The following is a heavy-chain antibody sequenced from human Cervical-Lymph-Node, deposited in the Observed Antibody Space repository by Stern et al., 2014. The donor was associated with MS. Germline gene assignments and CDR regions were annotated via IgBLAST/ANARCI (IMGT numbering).Heavy chain of an antibody. V-gene: IGHV1-2*02. CDR2: INPNSGGT. Sequence: VQLVQSGAEARAPGASMKVSCKASGYSFTGYYLHWVRQAPGQGLEWLGWINPNSGGTNYAQNFQGRVTMTRDTSISTAYMDLRWLGSDDTAVYYCARGSATEYDLRGDCWGQGTLITVSS. D-gene: IGHD3-3*01. CDR1: GYSFTGYY. J-gene: IGHJ4*01. CDR3: ARGSATEYDLRGDC.